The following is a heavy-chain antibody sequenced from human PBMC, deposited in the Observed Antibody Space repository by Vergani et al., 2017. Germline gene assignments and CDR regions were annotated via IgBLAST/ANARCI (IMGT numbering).Heavy chain of an antibody. D-gene: IGHD6-13*01. CDR2: IDPSSSYI. CDR1: GFIFSDYN. Sequence: EVELGEYGGGLVKPGGSLRLTCAASGFIFSDYNMNWVRQAPGKGLEWVSSIDPSSSYIYWADSVKGRFTISRDNAGNSLYLQMNSLRAEDTAVYYCARGSSSYQREDGCDIWGQGTLVSVSS. CDR3: ARGSSSYQREDGCDI. J-gene: IGHJ3*02. V-gene: IGHV3-21*01.